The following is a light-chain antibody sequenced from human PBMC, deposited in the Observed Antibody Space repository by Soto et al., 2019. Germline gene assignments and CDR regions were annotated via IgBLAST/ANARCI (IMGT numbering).Light chain of an antibody. J-gene: IGLJ2*01. CDR1: SSNIGAGYD. V-gene: IGLV1-40*01. CDR3: QSYDSSLSVV. CDR2: VNI. Sequence: QSVLTQPPSVSGAPGQRVTISCTGSSSNIGAGYDVHWYQQLPGTAPKLLIYVNINRPSGVPDRFSGSKSGTSASLAITGLQAEDEADYYCQSYDSSLSVVFDGGTKLTVL.